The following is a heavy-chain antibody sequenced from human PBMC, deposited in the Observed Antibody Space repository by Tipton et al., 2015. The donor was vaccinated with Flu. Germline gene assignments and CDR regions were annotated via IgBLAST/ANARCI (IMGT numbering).Heavy chain of an antibody. V-gene: IGHV4-59*01. CDR2: IYYSGST. Sequence: TLSLTCTVSGGSISSYYWSWIRQPPGKGLEWIGYIYYSGSTHYNPSLKSRVTISVDTSKNQFSPKLSSVTAADTAVYYCARELNYGMDVWGQGTTVTVSS. CDR3: ARELNYGMDV. CDR1: GGSISSYY. J-gene: IGHJ6*02.